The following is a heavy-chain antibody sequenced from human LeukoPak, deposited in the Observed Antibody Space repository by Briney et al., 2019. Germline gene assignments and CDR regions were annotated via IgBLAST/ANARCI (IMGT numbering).Heavy chain of an antibody. CDR2: INHSGST. Sequence: KSSETLSLTCAVYGGSFSGYYWSWIRQPPGKGLEWIGEINHSGSTNYNPSLKSRVTISVDTSKNQFSLKLSSVTAADTAVYYCARVSGRDYYFDYWGQGTLVTVSS. J-gene: IGHJ4*02. D-gene: IGHD4/OR15-4a*01. CDR1: GGSFSGYY. V-gene: IGHV4-34*01. CDR3: ARVSGRDYYFDY.